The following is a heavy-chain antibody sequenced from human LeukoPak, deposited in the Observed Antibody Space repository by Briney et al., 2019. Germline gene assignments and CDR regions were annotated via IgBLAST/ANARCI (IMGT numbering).Heavy chain of an antibody. CDR2: IYYSGST. CDR1: GGSISSGGYY. J-gene: IGHJ4*02. D-gene: IGHD3-10*01. V-gene: IGHV4-31*03. CDR3: ARAGPPGNYYGSGSHDY. Sequence: SETLFLTCTVSGGSISSGGYYWSWIRQHPGKGLEWIGYIYYSGSTYYNPSLKSRVTISVDRSKNQFSLKLSSVTAADTAVYYCARAGPPGNYYGSGSHDYWGQGTLVTVSS.